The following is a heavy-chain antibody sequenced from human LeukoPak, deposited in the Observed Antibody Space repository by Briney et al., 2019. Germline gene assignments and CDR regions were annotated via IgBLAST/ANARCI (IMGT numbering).Heavy chain of an antibody. CDR3: ARGSIVVVPAAKGGVWTDGFPGLDY. CDR2: INHSGST. CDR1: GGSFSGYY. V-gene: IGHV4-34*01. D-gene: IGHD2-2*01. J-gene: IGHJ4*02. Sequence: PSETLSLTCAVYGGSFSGYYWSWIRQPPGKGLEWIGEINHSGSTNYNPSLKSRVTISVDTSKNQFSLKLSSVTAADTAVYYCARGSIVVVPAAKGGVWTDGFPGLDYWGQGTLVTVSS.